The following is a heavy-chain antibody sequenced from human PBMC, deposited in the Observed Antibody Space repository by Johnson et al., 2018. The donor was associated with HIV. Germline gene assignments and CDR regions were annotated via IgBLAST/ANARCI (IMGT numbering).Heavy chain of an antibody. CDR3: AKAMGAYQLLYAFDI. Sequence: QMLLVESGGGVVQPGRSLRLSCAASGFTFSSYGMHWVRQAPGKGLEWVAVIWYDGSNKYYADSVKGRFTISRDNSKNTLYLQMNSLRAEDTAVYYCAKAMGAYQLLYAFDIWGQGTMVTVSS. D-gene: IGHD2-2*02. V-gene: IGHV3-33*06. CDR2: IWYDGSNK. CDR1: GFTFSSYG. J-gene: IGHJ3*02.